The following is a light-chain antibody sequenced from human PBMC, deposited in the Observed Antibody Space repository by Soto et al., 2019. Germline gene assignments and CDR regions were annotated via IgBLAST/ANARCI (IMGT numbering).Light chain of an antibody. Sequence: DIQMTQSPSTLSASVGDRVTITCRASQSISSWSAWYQQKPGKAPKLLIYDASSLESGVPSRFSGSGSGTEFTLTISSLQPDDFATYYCQKYNSYWTFGQGTKVDIK. CDR3: QKYNSYWT. V-gene: IGKV1-5*01. J-gene: IGKJ1*01. CDR2: DAS. CDR1: QSISSW.